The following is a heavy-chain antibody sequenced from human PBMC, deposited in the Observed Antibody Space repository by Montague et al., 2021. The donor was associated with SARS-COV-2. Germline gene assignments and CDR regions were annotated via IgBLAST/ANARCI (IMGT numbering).Heavy chain of an antibody. CDR2: IYYSGSVTT. CDR3: ARQGGGEVFARFMYWYFDV. D-gene: IGHD2-21*01. CDR1: GGSINNYY. Sequence: SETLSLTCSVSGGSINNYYWGWVRQSPGKGLEWIGYIYYSGSVTTSYNPSLKSRVSLSVDTSQNQFSLKLTSVTAADTAVYYCARQGGGEVFARFMYWYFDVWGRGTLVTVSS. V-gene: IGHV4-59*13. J-gene: IGHJ2*01.